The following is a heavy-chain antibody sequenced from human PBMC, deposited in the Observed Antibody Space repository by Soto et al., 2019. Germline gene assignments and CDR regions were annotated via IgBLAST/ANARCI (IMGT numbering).Heavy chain of an antibody. CDR2: IYPDESDT. V-gene: IGHV5-51*01. D-gene: IGHD1-1*01. CDR3: ARSLRERRDYYYGMDV. CDR1: GYSFTKYW. J-gene: IGHJ6*02. Sequence: PGESLKISCKGSGYSFTKYWIGWVRQMPGKGLEWMAIIYPDESDTRYSPSFQGQVTISADKSISTAYLQWSSLKASDTAMYYCARSLRERRDYYYGMDVWGQGTTVTVSS.